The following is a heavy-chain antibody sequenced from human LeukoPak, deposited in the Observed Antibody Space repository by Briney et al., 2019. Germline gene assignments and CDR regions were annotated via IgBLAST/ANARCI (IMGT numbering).Heavy chain of an antibody. J-gene: IGHJ4*02. CDR2: IKQDGSEK. CDR3: VSGWYYTPFDY. Sequence: GGPLRLSCVASGLNFSSSWMSWVGKAPGKGLDWVAKIKQDGSEKYYVDSVTGQFTISRDNAKNPLYLRMNSLRAEDTAVYYCVSGWYYTPFDYWGQGTLVTVSS. D-gene: IGHD6-19*01. CDR1: GLNFSSSW. V-gene: IGHV3-7*01.